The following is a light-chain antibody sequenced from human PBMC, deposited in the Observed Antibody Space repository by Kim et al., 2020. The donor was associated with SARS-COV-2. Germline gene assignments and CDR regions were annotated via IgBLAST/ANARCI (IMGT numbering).Light chain of an antibody. Sequence: QSVLTQPPSTSGTTGQRVTISCSGGSSNIGTNSVSWYQGLPGTAPKLLIYTDTQRPSGVPDRISGSRFGNSASLAISGLQSEDEADYFCAAWDDSLNTLVFGGGTQLTVL. CDR1: SSNIGTNS. CDR3: AAWDDSLNTLV. CDR2: TDT. V-gene: IGLV1-44*01. J-gene: IGLJ2*01.